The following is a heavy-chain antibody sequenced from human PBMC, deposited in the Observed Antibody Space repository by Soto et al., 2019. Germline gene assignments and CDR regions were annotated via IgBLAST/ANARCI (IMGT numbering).Heavy chain of an antibody. CDR3: AKGSSGYYYPHLDS. J-gene: IGHJ4*02. Sequence: QVQLVESGGGVVQPGRSLRLSCAASGFTFSSYGMHWVRQAPGKGLEWVAVISNDENNKYYADSVKGRFTISRDNSKNTPYLQMNSLRAEDTAVYYWAKGSSGYYYPHLDSWGQGTLVTVSS. CDR2: ISNDENNK. CDR1: GFTFSSYG. D-gene: IGHD3-22*01. V-gene: IGHV3-30*18.